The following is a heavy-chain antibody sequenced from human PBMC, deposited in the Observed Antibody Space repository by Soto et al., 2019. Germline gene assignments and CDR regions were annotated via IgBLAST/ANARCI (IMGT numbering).Heavy chain of an antibody. Sequence: GGSLRLSCAASGFTFSSYAMHWVRQAPGKGLEWVALISYDGSDKDYADSVKGRFTISRDNSRNTLFLQMNSLRAEDTAVYYCASRTSGWYFDYWGQGTLVTVSS. D-gene: IGHD6-19*01. V-gene: IGHV3-30-3*01. CDR1: GFTFSSYA. J-gene: IGHJ4*02. CDR3: ASRTSGWYFDY. CDR2: ISYDGSDK.